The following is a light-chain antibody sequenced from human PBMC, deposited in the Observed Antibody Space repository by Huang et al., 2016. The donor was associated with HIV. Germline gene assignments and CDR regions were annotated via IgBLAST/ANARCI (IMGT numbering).Light chain of an antibody. CDR3: QQSFKTPYT. J-gene: IGKJ2*01. CDR1: QSIATY. V-gene: IGKV1-39*01. Sequence: DMRMTQSPSSLSAPVGDRVTITCRASQSIATYVNWYQHKPRKAPKLLIYSASVLQSGVPSRFSGSGSGTDFTLTISSLQAEDFATYYCQQSFKTPYTFGQGTNLEIK. CDR2: SAS.